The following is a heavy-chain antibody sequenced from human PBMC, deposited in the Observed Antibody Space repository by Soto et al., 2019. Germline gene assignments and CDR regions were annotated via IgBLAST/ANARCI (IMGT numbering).Heavy chain of an antibody. CDR3: AREARYSGYNNSGMDV. CDR1: GGSINSYY. CDR2: IYFSGET. J-gene: IGHJ6*04. V-gene: IGHV4-4*07. D-gene: IGHD5-12*01. Sequence: PSETLSLTCTVSGGSINSYYWSWIRQPTGKGLEWIGRIYFSGETNYNPSLKSRLTMSVDTSKTQFSLKLSSVTAADTAVYYCAREARYSGYNNSGMDVWGKGTTVTVSS.